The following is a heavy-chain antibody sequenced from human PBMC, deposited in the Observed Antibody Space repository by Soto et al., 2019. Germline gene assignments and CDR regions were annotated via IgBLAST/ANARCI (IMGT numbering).Heavy chain of an antibody. CDR1: GFSISSGYF. CDR3: ARDSSGYYWFDP. D-gene: IGHD3-22*01. CDR2: IYHSGTT. J-gene: IGHJ5*02. V-gene: IGHV4-38-2*02. Sequence: PSETLSLTCAVSGFSISSGYFWGWIRQPPGKGPEWLGSIYHSGTTYYNPSVKGRVTISVDTSKNQFSLKMSSVTAADTAVYYCARDSSGYYWFDPWGPGTLVTVYS.